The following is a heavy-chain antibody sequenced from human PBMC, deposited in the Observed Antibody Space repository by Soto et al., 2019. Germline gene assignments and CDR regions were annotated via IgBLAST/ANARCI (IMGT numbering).Heavy chain of an antibody. CDR3: VRDGTKTLRDWFDP. V-gene: IGHV4-4*07. D-gene: IGHD1-1*01. CDR2: IYATGTT. Sequence: SETLSLTCTVSGASISGFYWSWIRKSAGKGLEWIGRIYATGTTDYNPSLKSRVMMSVDTSKRQFSLKLRSVTAADTAVYYCVRDGTKTLRDWFDPWGQGISVTVSS. J-gene: IGHJ5*02. CDR1: GASISGFY.